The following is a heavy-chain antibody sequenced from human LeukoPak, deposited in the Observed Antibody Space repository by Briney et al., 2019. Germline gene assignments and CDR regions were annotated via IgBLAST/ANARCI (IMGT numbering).Heavy chain of an antibody. D-gene: IGHD3-10*01. CDR3: ARAMLLVRGALDYYYYIDV. Sequence: GASVKVSCKASGYTFTSYGISWVRQAPGQGLEWMGWISAYNGNTNYAQKLQGRVTMTTDTSTSTAYMELRSLRSDDTAVYYCARAMLLVRGALDYYYYIDVWGKGTTVTVSS. CDR1: GYTFTSYG. CDR2: ISAYNGNT. J-gene: IGHJ6*03. V-gene: IGHV1-18*01.